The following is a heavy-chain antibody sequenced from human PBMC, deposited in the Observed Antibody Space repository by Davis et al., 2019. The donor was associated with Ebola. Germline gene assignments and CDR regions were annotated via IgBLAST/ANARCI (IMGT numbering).Heavy chain of an antibody. J-gene: IGHJ6*02. CDR1: GFTFSSYG. V-gene: IGHV3-7*03. Sequence: GGSLRLSCAASGFTFSSYGMHWVRQAPGKGLEWVANIKQDGSEKYYVDSVKGRFTISRDNAKNSLYLQMNSLRAEDTAVYYCARIAPYRREVYYYYGMDVWGQGTTVTVSS. D-gene: IGHD3-10*01. CDR2: IKQDGSEK. CDR3: ARIAPYRREVYYYYGMDV.